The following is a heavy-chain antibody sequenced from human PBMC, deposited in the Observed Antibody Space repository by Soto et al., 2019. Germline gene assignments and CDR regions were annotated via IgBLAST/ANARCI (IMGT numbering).Heavy chain of an antibody. CDR3: ARDGYPVVRGDFDI. CDR2: IYSGGST. Sequence: GGSLRLSCAASGFTVSSNYMSWVRQAPGKGLEWVSVIYSGGSTYYADSVKGRFTISRDNSKNTLYLQMNSLRAEDTAVYYCARDGYPVVRGDFDIWGQGTMVTVSS. D-gene: IGHD2-21*01. J-gene: IGHJ3*02. CDR1: GFTVSSNY. V-gene: IGHV3-66*01.